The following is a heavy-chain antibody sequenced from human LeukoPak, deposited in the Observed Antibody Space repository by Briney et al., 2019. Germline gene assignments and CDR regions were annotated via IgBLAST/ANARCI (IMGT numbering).Heavy chain of an antibody. D-gene: IGHD1-26*01. Sequence: GGSLRLSCAASGFTFSRYYMSWVRQAPGKGLEWVAYIKQDGSEIYYVDSVRGRFTISRDNAKNSLYLQMNSLSAEDTAVYLCARDRGELELDESSGYYFDYWGQGTLVTVSS. CDR3: ARDRGELELDESSGYYFDY. CDR2: IKQDGSEI. V-gene: IGHV3-7*03. J-gene: IGHJ4*02. CDR1: GFTFSRYY.